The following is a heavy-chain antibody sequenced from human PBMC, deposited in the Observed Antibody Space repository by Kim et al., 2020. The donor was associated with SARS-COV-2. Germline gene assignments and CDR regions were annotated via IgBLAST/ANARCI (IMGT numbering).Heavy chain of an antibody. D-gene: IGHD3-9*01. Sequence: GGSLRLSCAASGFTFSSYGMHWVRQAPGKGLEWVAVIWFDGSKKYYADSVKGRFTTSRDNYKNTLYLQMNSLGAEDTAVYYCLRDSDIVTGYKRGFGMDVWGQGTTVTVSS. CDR3: LRDSDIVTGYKRGFGMDV. CDR1: GFTFSSYG. CDR2: IWFDGSKK. V-gene: IGHV3-33*08. J-gene: IGHJ6*02.